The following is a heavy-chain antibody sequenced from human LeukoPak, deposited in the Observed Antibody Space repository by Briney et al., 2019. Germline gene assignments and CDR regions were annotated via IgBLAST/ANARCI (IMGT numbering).Heavy chain of an antibody. CDR3: ARGRGRKGYSGFEY. Sequence: GASVKVSCKASGYTFTSYDINWVRQATGQGLEWMGWMNPNSGNTGYVQKFQGRVTMTRNTSISTAYMELSSLRSEDTAVYYCARGRGRKGYSGFEYWGQGTLVTVSS. V-gene: IGHV1-8*01. CDR2: MNPNSGNT. J-gene: IGHJ4*02. D-gene: IGHD5-12*01. CDR1: GYTFTSYD.